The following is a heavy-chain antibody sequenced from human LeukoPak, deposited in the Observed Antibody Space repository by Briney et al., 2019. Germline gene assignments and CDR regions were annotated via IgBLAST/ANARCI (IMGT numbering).Heavy chain of an antibody. CDR3: AKDAGYYDSSGYYLYYFDY. CDR2: ISHDGGSE. Sequence: GGSLRLSRVVSGFTIGNHGMHWVRQAPGKGLEWVAMISHDGGSEHYGDSVKGRLTISRDNSKNTLYLQMNSLRAEDTAVYYCAKDAGYYDSSGYYLYYFDYWGQGTLVTVSS. D-gene: IGHD3-22*01. V-gene: IGHV3-30*18. CDR1: GFTIGNHG. J-gene: IGHJ4*02.